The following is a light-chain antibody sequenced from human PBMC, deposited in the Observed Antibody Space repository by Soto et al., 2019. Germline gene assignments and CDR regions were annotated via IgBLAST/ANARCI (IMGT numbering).Light chain of an antibody. V-gene: IGLV6-57*04. Sequence: NFMLTQPHSVSESPGKTITISCTRSNGSIASNYVQWYQQRPGSAPTTVIYEDNRRPSGVPDRFSGSIDSSSNSASLTISGLKTQDEADYYCQSYDSTNHVVFGGGTKLTVL. CDR1: NGSIASNY. CDR2: EDN. J-gene: IGLJ2*01. CDR3: QSYDSTNHVV.